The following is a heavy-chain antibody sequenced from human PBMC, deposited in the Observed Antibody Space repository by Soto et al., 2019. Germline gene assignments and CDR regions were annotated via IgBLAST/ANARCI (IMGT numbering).Heavy chain of an antibody. D-gene: IGHD2-15*01. V-gene: IGHV4-39*01. J-gene: IGHJ4*02. CDR2: IYYSGST. Sequence: SETLSLTCTVSGGSISSSSYYWGWIRQPPGKGMEWIGSIYYSGSTYYNPSLKSRVTISVDTSKNQFSLKLSSVTASDTAVYYCARHTPAISISDHWGQGTLVTVSS. CDR3: ARHTPAISISDH. CDR1: GGSISSSSYY.